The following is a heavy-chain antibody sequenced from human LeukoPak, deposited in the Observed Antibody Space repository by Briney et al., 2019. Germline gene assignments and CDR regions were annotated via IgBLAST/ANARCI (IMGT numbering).Heavy chain of an antibody. J-gene: IGHJ4*02. D-gene: IGHD6-19*01. V-gene: IGHV4-39*01. CDR1: GGSISSSSYY. CDR3: ARYVLSVAGTSL. Sequence: SSETLSLTCTVSGGSISSSSYYWGWIRQPPGQGLERIGTIYYSGSTYYNPSLKSRVTISVDTSKNQFSLKLSSVTAADTAVYYCARYVLSVAGTSLWGQGTLVTVSS. CDR2: IYYSGST.